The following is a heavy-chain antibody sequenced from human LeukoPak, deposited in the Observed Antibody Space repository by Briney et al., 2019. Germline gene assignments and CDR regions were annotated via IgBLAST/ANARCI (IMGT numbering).Heavy chain of an antibody. V-gene: IGHV1-18*01. Sequence: ASVKVSCKPSGYTFSDYGTTWVRQAPGQGIEWMGWISGYNGNTNSAESLQGRVTMTIDTSTSTAYMDLRSLRSHDAAVYYCARVGLVDNEYGFYFYMDVWGKGTTVIVSS. CDR2: ISGYNGNT. CDR3: ARVGLVDNEYGFYFYMDV. D-gene: IGHD4/OR15-4a*01. J-gene: IGHJ6*03. CDR1: GYTFSDYG.